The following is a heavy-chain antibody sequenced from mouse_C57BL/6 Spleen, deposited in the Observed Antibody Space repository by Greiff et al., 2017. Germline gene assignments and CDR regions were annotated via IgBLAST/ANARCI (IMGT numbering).Heavy chain of an antibody. D-gene: IGHD2-12*01. CDR2: INPNNGGT. CDR3: ARRGLYPLDY. V-gene: IGHV1-26*01. J-gene: IGHJ2*01. Sequence: EVQLQQSGPELVKPGASVKISCKASGYTFTDYYMNWVKQSHGKSLEWIGDINPNNGGTSYNQKFKGKATLTVDKSSSTAYMELRSLTSEDSAVYYCARRGLYPLDYWGQGTTLTVSS. CDR1: GYTFTDYY.